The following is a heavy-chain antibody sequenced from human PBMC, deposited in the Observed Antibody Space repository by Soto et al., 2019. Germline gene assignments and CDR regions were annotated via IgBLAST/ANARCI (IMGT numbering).Heavy chain of an antibody. D-gene: IGHD2-2*02. CDR2: IYLGDSNT. J-gene: IGHJ4*02. Sequence: GESLKISCTGSGNSFTIYCIGLVLQMPGKGLEWMGIIYLGDSNTRYSPTFQGQVTISADRSISTAYLQWSSLKASDTAMYYCARQEYCSSTSCYKVDSWGQGTLVTVS. V-gene: IGHV5-51*01. CDR1: GNSFTIYC. CDR3: ARQEYCSSTSCYKVDS.